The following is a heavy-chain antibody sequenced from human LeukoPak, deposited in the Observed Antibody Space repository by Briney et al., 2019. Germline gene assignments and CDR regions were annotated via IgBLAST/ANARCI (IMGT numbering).Heavy chain of an antibody. V-gene: IGHV4-4*07. CDR1: GGSISSSY. J-gene: IGHJ4*02. CDR2: IYTSGST. D-gene: IGHD3-9*01. Sequence: SETLSLTCSVSGGSISSSYWSWIRQPAGKGLEWIGRIYTSGSTNYNPSLKSRVTMSVDTSKNQFSLKLSSVTAADTDVYYCANSKFFDWFDCWGQGTLVTVSS. CDR3: ANSKFFDWFDC.